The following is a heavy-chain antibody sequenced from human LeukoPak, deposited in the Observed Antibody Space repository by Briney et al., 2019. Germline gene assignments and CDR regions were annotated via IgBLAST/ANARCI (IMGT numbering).Heavy chain of an antibody. J-gene: IGHJ4*02. V-gene: IGHV1-69*13. D-gene: IGHD3-22*01. Sequence: SVKASCKASGGTFSSYAISWVRQAPGQGLEWMGEIIPIFGTANYAQKFQGRVTITADESTSTAYMELSSLRSEDTAVYYCARERDSSGYPDYWGQGTLVTVSS. CDR2: IIPIFGTA. CDR1: GGTFSSYA. CDR3: ARERDSSGYPDY.